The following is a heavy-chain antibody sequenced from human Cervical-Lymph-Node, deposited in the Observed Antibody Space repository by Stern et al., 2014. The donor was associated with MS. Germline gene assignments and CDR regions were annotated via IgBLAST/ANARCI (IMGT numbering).Heavy chain of an antibody. D-gene: IGHD3-16*02. CDR2: ISSRSDTI. V-gene: IGHV3-48*02. J-gene: IGHJ5*02. CDR1: GFTFSSFS. Sequence: EVQLVESGGGLVQPGRSLRLSCAASGFTFSSFSMNWVRQAPGKGLEWISYISSRSDTIKYADSVKGRFTVSRDNAKNSLYLQMDSLRDEDTAVYYCTTLFRFFYHTKWFNPWGQGTLVTVSS. CDR3: TTLFRFFYHTKWFNP.